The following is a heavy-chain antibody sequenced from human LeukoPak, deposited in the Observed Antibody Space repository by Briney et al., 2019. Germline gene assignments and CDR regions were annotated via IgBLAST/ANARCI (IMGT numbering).Heavy chain of an antibody. J-gene: IGHJ6*03. Sequence: GGSLRLSCAASGFTFSSYSMNWVRQAPGKGLEWVSYISSSSSAIYYADSVKGRFTISRDNAKNSLYLQMNSLRAEDTAVYYCARKVGVYNYYYYMDVWGKGTTVTVSS. CDR1: GFTFSSYS. D-gene: IGHD6-6*01. CDR2: ISSSSSAI. CDR3: ARKVGVYNYYYYMDV. V-gene: IGHV3-48*01.